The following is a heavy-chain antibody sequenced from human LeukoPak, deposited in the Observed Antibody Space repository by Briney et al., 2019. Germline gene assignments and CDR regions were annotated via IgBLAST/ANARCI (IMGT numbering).Heavy chain of an antibody. CDR1: GYTFTSYD. Sequence: AASVKVSCKASGYTFTSYDINWVRQATGQGLEWMGWMNPNSGNTGYAQKFQGRVTMTRNTSISTAYMELSSLRSGDTAVYYCAGVLSMGVPAAINWFDPWGQGTLVTVSS. CDR3: AGVLSMGVPAAINWFDP. CDR2: MNPNSGNT. V-gene: IGHV1-8*01. D-gene: IGHD2-2*02. J-gene: IGHJ5*02.